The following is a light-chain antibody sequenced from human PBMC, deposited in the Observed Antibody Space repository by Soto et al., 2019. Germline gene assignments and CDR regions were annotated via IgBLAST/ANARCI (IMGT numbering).Light chain of an antibody. CDR3: QQYNNWPLT. V-gene: IGKV3-15*01. Sequence: EIVMTQSTATLSVSPGERATLSCRASQNVSSNLAWYQQKPGQAPRLLIYGASTRATGIPARFSGSGSGTEFALTISSLQSEGFAVYYCQQYNNWPLTFGGGTKVEIK. CDR2: GAS. J-gene: IGKJ4*01. CDR1: QNVSSN.